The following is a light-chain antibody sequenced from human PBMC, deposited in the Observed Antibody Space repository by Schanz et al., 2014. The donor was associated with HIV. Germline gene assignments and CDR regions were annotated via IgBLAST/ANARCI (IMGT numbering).Light chain of an antibody. V-gene: IGKV1-39*01. CDR1: QSIGNY. CDR3: QQSYKTPYT. Sequence: EIQMTQSPPSLSASVGDRVTITCRASQSIGNYLNWYQQQPGKAPKLLISGTSSLQRGVPSTFSGPGSGTHFTLTISDLRPDDFASYYCQQSYKTPYTFGQGTKLQI. CDR2: GTS. J-gene: IGKJ2*01.